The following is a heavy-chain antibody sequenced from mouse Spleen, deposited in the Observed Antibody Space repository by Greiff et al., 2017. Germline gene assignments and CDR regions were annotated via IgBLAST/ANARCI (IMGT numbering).Heavy chain of an antibody. CDR1: GYSITSGYD. CDR3: ARGISWCAY. J-gene: IGHJ3*01. V-gene: IGHV3-1*01. CDR2: ISYSGST. Sequence: EVQRVESGPGMVKPSQSLSLTCTVTGYSITSGYDWHWIRHFPGNKLEWMGYISYSGSTNYNPSLKSRISITHDTSKNHFFLKLNSVTTEDTATYYCARGISWCAYWGQGTLVTVSA.